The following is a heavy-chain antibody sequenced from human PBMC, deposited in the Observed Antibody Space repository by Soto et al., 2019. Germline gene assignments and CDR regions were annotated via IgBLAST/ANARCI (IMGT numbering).Heavy chain of an antibody. CDR3: ARSYSYGSYWYFDL. CDR1: GYTFTYYG. CDR2: ISVYNGNT. J-gene: IGHJ2*01. Sequence: GASVKVSCKASGYTFTYYGIIWVRQAPGQGLEWMGWISVYNGNTNYAERLQGRVTMTTDTSTSTAYMELWSLRSDDTAMYYCARSYSYGSYWYFDLWGRGTLVTVSS. D-gene: IGHD5-18*01. V-gene: IGHV1-18*04.